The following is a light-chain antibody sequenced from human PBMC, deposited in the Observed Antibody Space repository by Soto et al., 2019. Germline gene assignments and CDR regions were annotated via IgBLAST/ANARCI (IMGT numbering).Light chain of an antibody. Sequence: ENQRSQWWSSLSATVGDRVTVTGQASQDINKNLIWYQQKPGKAPKLLIYDASDLETGVPSRFSGSGSGTGFTFTITSLQPEDFPTSYCQQYESLPLTFGQGTRLEIK. CDR1: QDINKN. CDR2: DAS. V-gene: IGKV1-33*01. CDR3: QQYESLPLT. J-gene: IGKJ5*01.